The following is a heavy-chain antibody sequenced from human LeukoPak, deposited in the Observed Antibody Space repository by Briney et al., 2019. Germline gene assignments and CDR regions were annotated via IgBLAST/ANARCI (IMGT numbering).Heavy chain of an antibody. CDR1: GGSISTTSW. D-gene: IGHD2-8*01. V-gene: IGHV4-4*02. CDR3: SRENGAFSPVGF. J-gene: IGHJ4*02. Sequence: SGTLSLTCGVSGGSISTTSWWSWVRQPPGQGLEWIGEISLSGLTNYSPSLNSRVTMSLDKPKNQLSLNLSSVTAADTAVYYCSRENGAFSPVGFWGQGTLVTVPS. CDR2: ISLSGLT.